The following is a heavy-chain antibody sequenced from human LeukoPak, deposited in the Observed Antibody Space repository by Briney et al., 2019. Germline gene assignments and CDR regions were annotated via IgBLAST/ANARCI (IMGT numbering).Heavy chain of an antibody. CDR3: AKDMGYYYYGMDV. CDR2: IYSGGST. V-gene: IGHV3-53*01. D-gene: IGHD2-15*01. CDR1: GFTVSSNY. Sequence: GGSLRPSCAASGFTVSSNYMSWVRQAPGKGLEWVSVIYSGGSTYYADSVKGRFTISRDNSKNTLYLQMNSLRAEDTAVYYCAKDMGYYYYGMDVWGQGTTVTVSS. J-gene: IGHJ6*02.